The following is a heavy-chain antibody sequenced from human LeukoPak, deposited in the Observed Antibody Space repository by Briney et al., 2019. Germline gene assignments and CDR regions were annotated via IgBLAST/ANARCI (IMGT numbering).Heavy chain of an antibody. Sequence: PSETLSLTCTVSGGSISSYHWSWIRQPPGKGLEWIGYIYYSGSTNYNPSLKSRVTISVDTSKNQFSLKLSSVTAADTAVYYCARASKLGAFYYYYYMDVWGKGTTVTISS. D-gene: IGHD7-27*01. CDR3: ARASKLGAFYYYYYMDV. CDR2: IYYSGST. J-gene: IGHJ6*03. V-gene: IGHV4-59*08. CDR1: GGSISSYH.